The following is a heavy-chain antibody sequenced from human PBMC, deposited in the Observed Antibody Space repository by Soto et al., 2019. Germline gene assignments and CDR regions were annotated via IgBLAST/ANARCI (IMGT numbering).Heavy chain of an antibody. CDR1: GGSITTYY. D-gene: IGHD2-8*02. CDR3: ARDKITGLFHY. J-gene: IGHJ4*02. Sequence: PSETLSLTCTVSGGSITTYYWSWIRQSPGKGLEWIAYIYYSGTTNYNPSLKSRVTISVDTSKNQFSLKLTSVTAADTAVYYCARDKITGLFHYWAQGTLGTVS. V-gene: IGHV4-59*12. CDR2: IYYSGTT.